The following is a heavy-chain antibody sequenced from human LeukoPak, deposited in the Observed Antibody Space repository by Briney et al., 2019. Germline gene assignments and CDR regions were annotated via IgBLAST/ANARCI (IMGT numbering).Heavy chain of an antibody. J-gene: IGHJ5*02. Sequence: GGSLRLSCAASGFTFSSYWMSWVRQAPGKGLEWVAHIKQDGSEKYYVDSVKGRFTISRDNAKNSLYLQMNSLRVEYTAVYYCGSFVWELGDNWFDPSGQGTLVTVSS. D-gene: IGHD1-26*01. CDR1: GFTFSSYW. CDR3: GSFVWELGDNWFDP. V-gene: IGHV3-7*01. CDR2: IKQDGSEK.